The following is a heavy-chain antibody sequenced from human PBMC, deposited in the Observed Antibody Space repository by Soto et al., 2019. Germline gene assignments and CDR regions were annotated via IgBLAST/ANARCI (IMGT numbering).Heavy chain of an antibody. D-gene: IGHD1-1*01. CDR3: ARNGRTARFRWKTEDWFDS. Sequence: ASVKVSCKASGYRFSDYYLHWVRQAPGQGLEWMAWINPVSGGTNYAQKFQGRVTMTGDTSTSTVYLELTGLRHDDTAVYYCARNGRTARFRWKTEDWFDSWGQGTLVTLSA. J-gene: IGHJ5*02. CDR2: INPVSGGT. CDR1: GYRFSDYY. V-gene: IGHV1-2*02.